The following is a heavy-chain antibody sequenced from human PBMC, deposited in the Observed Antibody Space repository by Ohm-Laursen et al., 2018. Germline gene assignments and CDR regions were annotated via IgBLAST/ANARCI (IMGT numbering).Heavy chain of an antibody. D-gene: IGHD3-10*01. CDR3: ARDAARGGSGNWFDP. CDR2: IYYSGST. CDR1: GGSISSGGYY. J-gene: IGHJ5*02. V-gene: IGHV4-31*02. Sequence: SQTLSLTCTVSGGSISSGGYYWSWIRQHPGKGLEWIGYIYYSGSTYYNPSLKSRVTISVDTSKNQFPLKLSSVTAADTAVYYCARDAARGGSGNWFDPWGQGTLVTVSS.